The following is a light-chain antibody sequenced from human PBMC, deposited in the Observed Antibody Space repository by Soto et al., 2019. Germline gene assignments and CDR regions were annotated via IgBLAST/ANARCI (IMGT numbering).Light chain of an antibody. CDR1: QRVGPD. V-gene: IGKV3-15*01. Sequence: EILMTQSPASLSVSPGERVTLSCWASQRVGPDLAWYQHRPGQAPRLLIYAASTRAAGVPARFSGSGFGTQFTLTISSLQSEDSAVYYCQQYDSLWAFAQRTNVAIK. CDR3: QQYDSLWA. CDR2: AAS. J-gene: IGKJ1*01.